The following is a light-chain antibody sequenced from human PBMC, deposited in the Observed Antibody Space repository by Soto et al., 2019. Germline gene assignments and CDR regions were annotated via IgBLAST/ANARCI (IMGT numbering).Light chain of an antibody. CDR2: AAS. Sequence: AIRMTQSPSSFSASTGDRVTITCRASQGISSYLAWYQQKPGKAPKLLIYAASTLQSGVPSRFSGSGSGTDFTLTISCLQSEDFATYYCQQYYSYPYMYTFGQGTKVDIK. CDR3: QQYYSYPYMYT. J-gene: IGKJ2*01. V-gene: IGKV1-8*01. CDR1: QGISSY.